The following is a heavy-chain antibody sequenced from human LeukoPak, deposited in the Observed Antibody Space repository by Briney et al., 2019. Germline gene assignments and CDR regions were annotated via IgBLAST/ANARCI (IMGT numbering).Heavy chain of an antibody. J-gene: IGHJ4*02. D-gene: IGHD3-9*01. Sequence: ETLSLTCTVSGDSISSRRYCWDWIRQPPGKGLEWIGTIYYSGSTYYNPSLKSRVTISVDTSRNQFSLKLSSVTAADTAVYYCARLSDILTGYDYWGQGTPVTVSS. CDR1: GDSISSRRYC. V-gene: IGHV4-39*01. CDR3: ARLSDILTGYDY. CDR2: IYYSGST.